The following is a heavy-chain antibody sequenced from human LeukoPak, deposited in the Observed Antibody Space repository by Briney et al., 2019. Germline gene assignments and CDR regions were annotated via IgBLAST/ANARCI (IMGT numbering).Heavy chain of an antibody. CDR3: ASTRSSSWYGVYGI. CDR1: GGSISSSSYY. V-gene: IGHV4-39*07. J-gene: IGHJ3*02. Sequence: SETLSLTCTVSGGSISSSSYYWGWIRQPPGKGLEWIGSIYYSGSTYCNPSLKSRVAISVDTSKNQFSLKLSSVTAADTAVYYCASTRSSSWYGVYGIWGQGTMVTVSS. CDR2: IYYSGST. D-gene: IGHD6-13*01.